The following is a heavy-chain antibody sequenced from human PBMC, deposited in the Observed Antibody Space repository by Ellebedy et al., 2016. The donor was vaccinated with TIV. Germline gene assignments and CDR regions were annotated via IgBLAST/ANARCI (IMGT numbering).Heavy chain of an antibody. Sequence: GESLKISCAASEFTFTDAWMNWVRQAPGKGLEWVGRIKSKADGGTADYAAPVKGRFTIPRDESKNTLDLQMNSLKIEDTAVYYCVQLGTYDYWGRGTLVTVSS. CDR3: VQLGTYDY. V-gene: IGHV3-15*01. D-gene: IGHD7-27*01. J-gene: IGHJ4*02. CDR1: EFTFTDAW. CDR2: IKSKADGGTA.